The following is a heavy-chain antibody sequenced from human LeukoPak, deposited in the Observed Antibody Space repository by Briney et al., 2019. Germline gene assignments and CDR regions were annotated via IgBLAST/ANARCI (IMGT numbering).Heavy chain of an antibody. D-gene: IGHD3-9*01. CDR2: ISSDNTYI. CDR1: GFTFSTYN. CDR3: ARDKTRPYLDILTEARLGSHTKTYYYSDS. V-gene: IGHV3-21*01. J-gene: IGHJ4*02. Sequence: KPGGSLRLSCAASGFTFSTYNMNWVRQAPGKGLEWVSSISSDNTYIYYADSVKGRFTISRDNAQNSMYLQMNSLRAEDTAVYYCARDKTRPYLDILTEARLGSHTKTYYYSDSWGQGTLVTVSS.